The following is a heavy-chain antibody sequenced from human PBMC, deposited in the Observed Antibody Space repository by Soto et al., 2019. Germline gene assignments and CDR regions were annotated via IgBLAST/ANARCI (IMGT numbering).Heavy chain of an antibody. CDR3: ARDQGYSYGLYYYGMDV. CDR1: RHLQQLC. CDR2: SAYNGNT. J-gene: IGHJ6*02. V-gene: IGHV1-18*01. Sequence: ASVKVFLQGFWRHLQQLCYQLGATGPWISAYNGNTNYAQKLQGRVTMTTDTSTSTAYMELRSLRSDDTDVYYCARDQGYSYGLYYYGMDVWGQGTTVTVSS. D-gene: IGHD5-18*01.